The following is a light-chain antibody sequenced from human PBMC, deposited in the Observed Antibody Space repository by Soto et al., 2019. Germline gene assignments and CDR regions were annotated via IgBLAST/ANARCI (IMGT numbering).Light chain of an antibody. Sequence: DIVLTQSPAPLSLSPRERDTLSCRASQGLSSYLAWYQQKPGKAPRLLIYAASNTDTGVPARFSGSGSGTDFTLTISSLEPEDVAAYYCQQCSNLPPYSFGQGTKLEIK. CDR3: QQCSNLPPYS. V-gene: IGKV3-11*01. CDR1: QGLSSY. J-gene: IGKJ2*01. CDR2: AAS.